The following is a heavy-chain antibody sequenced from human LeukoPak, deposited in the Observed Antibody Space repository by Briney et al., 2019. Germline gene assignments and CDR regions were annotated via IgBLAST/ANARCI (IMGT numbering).Heavy chain of an antibody. CDR2: ISSSGSTI. CDR1: GFTFSSYE. Sequence: GGSLRLSCAASGFTFSSYEMNWVRQAPGKGLEWVSYISSSGSTIYYADSVKGRFTISRDNAKNSLYLQMNSLRAEDTAVYYCARDYDFWSGYPHLYMDVWGKGTTVTVSS. D-gene: IGHD3-3*01. CDR3: ARDYDFWSGYPHLYMDV. J-gene: IGHJ6*03. V-gene: IGHV3-48*03.